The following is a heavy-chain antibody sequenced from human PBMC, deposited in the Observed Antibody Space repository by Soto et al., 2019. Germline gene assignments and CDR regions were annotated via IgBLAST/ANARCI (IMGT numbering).Heavy chain of an antibody. Sequence: KPSETLSLTCTVSGGSIRSGGYYWSWVRQNPRRGLGWIGNIYYSGNTYYNPSLKSRLTISVDTSKNQFSLNLSSVTAADTAVYYCARDRLMATAGTARHYFGLDVWGQGTTVTVSS. CDR3: ARDRLMATAGTARHYFGLDV. CDR2: IYYSGNT. V-gene: IGHV4-31*03. J-gene: IGHJ6*02. CDR1: GGSIRSGGYY. D-gene: IGHD5-18*01.